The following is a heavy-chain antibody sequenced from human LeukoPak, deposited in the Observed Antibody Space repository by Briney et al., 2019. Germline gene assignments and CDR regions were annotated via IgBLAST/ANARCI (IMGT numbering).Heavy chain of an antibody. J-gene: IGHJ4*02. CDR1: GFTFSSYA. CDR3: ARRWAQQLVDY. Sequence: PGGSLRLSCAASGFTFSSYAMSWVRQAPGKGLECVSGISGSGGSTNYADSVKGRFTISRDNSKNTLYLQMKSLRAEDTAVYYCARRWAQQLVDYWGQGTLVTVSS. CDR2: ISGSGGST. V-gene: IGHV3-23*01. D-gene: IGHD6-6*01.